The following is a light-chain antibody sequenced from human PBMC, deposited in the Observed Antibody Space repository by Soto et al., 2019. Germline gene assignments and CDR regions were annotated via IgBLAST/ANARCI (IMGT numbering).Light chain of an antibody. CDR3: TSYAVTYSFFYV. CDR1: SSDVGAYNY. CDR2: EVS. J-gene: IGLJ1*01. V-gene: IGLV2-8*01. Sequence: QSVLTQPPSASGSPGQSVTISCTGTSSDVGAYNYVSWYQQLPGKAPKLIIYEVSKRPSGVPDRFSGSKSGNTASLTVSGLQAEDEADYYCTSYAVTYSFFYVFGTGTKVTVL.